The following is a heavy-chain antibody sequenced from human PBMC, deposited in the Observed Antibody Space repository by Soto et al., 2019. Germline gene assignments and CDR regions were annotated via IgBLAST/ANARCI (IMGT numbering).Heavy chain of an antibody. Sequence: PGGSLRLSCAASGFTFSSYGMHWVRQAPGKGLEWVAVIVYDGSNEYYADSVKGRFTISRDNSKNTLDLQMKSLRIEDTAVYFCARGRSSFDYWGQGALVTVSS. CDR1: GFTFSSYG. D-gene: IGHD1-26*01. CDR3: ARGRSSFDY. J-gene: IGHJ4*02. CDR2: IVYDGSNE. V-gene: IGHV3-30*03.